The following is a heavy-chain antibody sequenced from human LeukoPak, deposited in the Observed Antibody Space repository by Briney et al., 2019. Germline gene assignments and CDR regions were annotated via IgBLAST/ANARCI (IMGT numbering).Heavy chain of an antibody. V-gene: IGHV3-7*01. D-gene: IGHD1-26*01. J-gene: IGHJ3*02. Sequence: PGGSLRLSCAASGFTFSSYWMSWVRQAPGKGLEWVANIKQDGNEKYYVDSVKGRFTISRDNAKNSLYLQMNSLRAEDTAVYYCARGAGRGGSYSHAFDIWGQGTMVTVSS. CDR1: GFTFSSYW. CDR2: IKQDGNEK. CDR3: ARGAGRGGSYSHAFDI.